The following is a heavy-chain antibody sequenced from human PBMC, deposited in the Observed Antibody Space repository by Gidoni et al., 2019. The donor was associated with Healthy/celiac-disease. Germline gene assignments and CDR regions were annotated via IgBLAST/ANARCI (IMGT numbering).Heavy chain of an antibody. Sequence: QVHLHESGSGLVKPSETLSLTCTVSCPSFSSGSYSWSWIRQPPGKGLDWIGYIYYSGSNNYNPSLKSRVTISVDTSKNQFSLKLSDVTAADTAVYYCAAFYIYCDGMDVWGQGTTVTVSS. CDR1: CPSFSSGSYS. V-gene: IGHV4-61*01. CDR3: AAFYIYCDGMDV. J-gene: IGHJ6*02. CDR2: IYYSGSN.